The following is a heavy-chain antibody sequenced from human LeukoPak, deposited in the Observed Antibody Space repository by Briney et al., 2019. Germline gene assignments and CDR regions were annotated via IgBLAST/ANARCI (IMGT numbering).Heavy chain of an antibody. D-gene: IGHD6-6*01. CDR1: GGSISSYY. V-gene: IGHV4-59*08. J-gene: IGHJ4*02. CDR3: ARLGDSTSRLYYFDY. CDR2: ISYSGST. Sequence: SETLSLTCTVSGGSISSYYWSWIRQPPGKGLEWIGYISYSGSTYYNPSLRSRVTISVDTSKSQFSLKLSSVTAADTAVYYCARLGDSTSRLYYFDYWGQGTLVTVSS.